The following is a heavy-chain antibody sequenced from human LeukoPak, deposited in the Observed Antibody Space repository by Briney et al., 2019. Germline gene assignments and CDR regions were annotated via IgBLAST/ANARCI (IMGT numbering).Heavy chain of an antibody. CDR2: IYYSGST. D-gene: IGHD5-12*01. J-gene: IGHJ6*02. CDR3: ARTYSGYDRRTYYYYYGMDV. Sequence: SETLSLTCTVSGGSISSYYWSWIRQPPGKGLEWIGYIYYSGSTNYNPSLKSRVTISVDTSKNQFSLKLSSVTAADTAVYYCARTYSGYDRRTYYYYYGMDVRGQGTTVTVSS. CDR1: GGSISSYY. V-gene: IGHV4-59*01.